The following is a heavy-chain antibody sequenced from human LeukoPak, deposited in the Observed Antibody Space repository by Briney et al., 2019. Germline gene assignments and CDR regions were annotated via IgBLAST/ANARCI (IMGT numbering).Heavy chain of an antibody. D-gene: IGHD3-16*02. CDR3: ARRTFGGVIAY. J-gene: IGHJ4*02. Sequence: SETLSLTCTVSGGSISSSSYYWGWIRQPPGKGLEWIGSIYYSGSTYYNPSLKSRVTISVDTSKNQFSLKLSSVTAADTAVYYCARRTFGGVIAYWGQGTLVTVSS. CDR1: GGSISSSSYY. V-gene: IGHV4-39*07. CDR2: IYYSGST.